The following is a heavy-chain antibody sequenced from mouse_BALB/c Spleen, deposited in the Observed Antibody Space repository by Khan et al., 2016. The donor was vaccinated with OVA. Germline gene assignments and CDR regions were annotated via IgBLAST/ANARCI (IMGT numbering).Heavy chain of an antibody. CDR1: GLSLSSYG. J-gene: IGHJ3*01. V-gene: IGHV2-3*01. Sequence: QVQLKESGPGLVAPSQSLSITCTVSGLSLSSYGVSWVRQPPGKGLEWLGVSWGDGDRNYHSVLKSSLSISKDNSNSQVFLKLYSLQTDDTATYYCANIYCGYAWFAYWGQGTLGTVSA. CDR3: ANIYCGYAWFAY. CDR2: SWGDGDR. D-gene: IGHD2-2*01.